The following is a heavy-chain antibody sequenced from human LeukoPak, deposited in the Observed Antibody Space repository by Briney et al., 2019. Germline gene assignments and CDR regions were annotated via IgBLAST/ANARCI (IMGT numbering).Heavy chain of an antibody. V-gene: IGHV2-5*02. Sequence: ESGPTLVNPTQTLTLTCTFSGFPLTTSGVAVGWIRQPPGKALEWLTLIYWDDDKRHSPSLKSRLTVTKDTSKNQVVLTVTNMDPVDTATYYCAYKAPTGWYQAWGQGTLVTVSS. CDR2: IYWDDDK. D-gene: IGHD6-19*01. CDR1: GFPLTTSGVA. J-gene: IGHJ4*02. CDR3: AYKAPTGWYQA.